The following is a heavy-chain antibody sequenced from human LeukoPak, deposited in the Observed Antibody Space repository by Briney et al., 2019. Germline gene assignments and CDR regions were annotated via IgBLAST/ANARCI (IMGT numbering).Heavy chain of an antibody. CDR2: IYYSGST. J-gene: IGHJ4*02. D-gene: IGHD3-22*01. CDR1: GGSISSSSYY. Sequence: SETLPLTCTVSGGSISSSSYYWGWIRQPPGKGLEWIGSIYYSGSTYYNPSLKSRVTISVDTSKNQFSLKLSSVTAADTAVYYCARRKYYYDSSGPFDYWGQGTLVTVSS. CDR3: ARRKYYYDSSGPFDY. V-gene: IGHV4-39*01.